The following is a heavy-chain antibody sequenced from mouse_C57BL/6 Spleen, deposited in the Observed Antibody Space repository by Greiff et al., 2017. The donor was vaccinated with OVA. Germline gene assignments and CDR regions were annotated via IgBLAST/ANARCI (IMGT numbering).Heavy chain of an antibody. Sequence: EVQLVESGGGLVKPGGSLKLSCAASGFTFSDYGMHWVRQAPEKGLEWVAYISSGSSTIYYAATVKGRFTISSDNAKNTLVLQMTSRRSEDTAMYFCAGWDDRWYVVVGGTGTTDTVPS. CDR1: GFTFSDYG. D-gene: IGHD4-1*01. CDR2: ISSGSSTI. V-gene: IGHV5-17*01. CDR3: AGWDDRWYVVV. J-gene: IGHJ1*03.